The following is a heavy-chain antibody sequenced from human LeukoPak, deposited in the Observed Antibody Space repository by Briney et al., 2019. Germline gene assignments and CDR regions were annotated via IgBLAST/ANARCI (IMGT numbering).Heavy chain of an antibody. CDR1: GVSIDSGFW. D-gene: IGHD3-22*01. J-gene: IGHJ4*02. CDR2: IHHSGTT. V-gene: IGHV4/OR15-8*01. Sequence: SETLSLTCVVSGVSIDSGFWWRWVRQPPGRGLEWIGEIHHSGTTNYNPSLKSRVTISVDKSNDQFSLRLTSVTAADTAVYFCARNDYYSAAYWGQGTLVTVSS. CDR3: ARNDYYSAAY.